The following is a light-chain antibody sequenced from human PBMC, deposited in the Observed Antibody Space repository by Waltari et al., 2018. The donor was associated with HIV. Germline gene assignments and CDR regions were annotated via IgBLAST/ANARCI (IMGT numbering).Light chain of an antibody. CDR2: RTD. Sequence: QSVLTQPPSLSGAPGPRVTITCIRPSTTIGAAYVVHWYRQVSGAAPKLLIYRTDARPSGVPDRFFGSRSGASASLVINGLQTDDGADYYCQSYDSSLFWVFGGGTKLTVL. CDR3: QSYDSSLFWV. CDR1: STTIGAAYV. J-gene: IGLJ2*01. V-gene: IGLV1-40*01.